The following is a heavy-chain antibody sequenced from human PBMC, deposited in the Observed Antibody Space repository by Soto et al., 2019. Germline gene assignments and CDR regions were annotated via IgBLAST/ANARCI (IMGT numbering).Heavy chain of an antibody. D-gene: IGHD2-15*01. CDR2: ISSSSSYT. J-gene: IGHJ4*02. CDR3: ARGLCSGGSCYPYYFDC. V-gene: IGHV3-11*06. CDR1: RFTFSDYY. Sequence: NPGGSLRLSCAASRFTFSDYYMSWIRQAPGKGLERVSYISSSSSYTKYADSVKGRFTISRDNAKNSLYLQMNSLRAEDTAVYYCARGLCSGGSCYPYYFDCWGQGTLVTVSS.